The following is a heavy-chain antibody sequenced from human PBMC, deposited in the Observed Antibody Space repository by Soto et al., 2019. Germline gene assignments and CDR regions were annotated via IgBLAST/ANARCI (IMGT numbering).Heavy chain of an antibody. D-gene: IGHD5-18*01. Sequence: QVQLQQWGAGLLKPSETLSLTCAVYGGSFSGYYWSWIRQPPGKGLEWIGEINHSGSTNYNPSLKSRVTISVDTSTNQFSLKLGPVTAVDVAVYYCARAESRRGYSYVQGSRYSDYWGQGTLVAVSS. V-gene: IGHV4-34*01. J-gene: IGHJ4*02. CDR1: GGSFSGYY. CDR2: INHSGST. CDR3: ARAESRRGYSYVQGSRYSDY.